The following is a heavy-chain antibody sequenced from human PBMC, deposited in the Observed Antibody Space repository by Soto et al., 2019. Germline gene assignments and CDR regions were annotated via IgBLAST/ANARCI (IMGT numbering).Heavy chain of an antibody. CDR3: ERVWIGA. V-gene: IGHV4-38-2*01. Sequence: SETLSLTCAVSGYSISSGYYWGWIRQPPGKGLEWIGSIYHSGSTYYNPSLKSRVTISVDTSKNQFSLKLSSVTAADTAVYYCERVWIGAWGQGTLVTVS. J-gene: IGHJ4*02. CDR2: IYHSGST. CDR1: GYSISSGYY. D-gene: IGHD1-26*01.